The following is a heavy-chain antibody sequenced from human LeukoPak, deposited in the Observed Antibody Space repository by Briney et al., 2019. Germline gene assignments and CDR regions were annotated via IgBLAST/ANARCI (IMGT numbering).Heavy chain of an antibody. CDR3: ARDIVSVAAATASDY. CDR1: GFTFSTYS. J-gene: IGHJ4*02. Sequence: GSLRLSCAASGFTFSTYSMNWVRQAPGKGLEWVSSISSGSRYIYYVDSVKGRFTISRDNAKNSLYLQMNSLRAEDTAVYYCARDIVSVAAATASDYWGQGTLVTVSS. V-gene: IGHV3-21*01. D-gene: IGHD2-15*01. CDR2: ISSGSRYI.